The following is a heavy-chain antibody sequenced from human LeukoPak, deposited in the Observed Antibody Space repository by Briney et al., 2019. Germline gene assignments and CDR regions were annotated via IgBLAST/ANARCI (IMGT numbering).Heavy chain of an antibody. J-gene: IGHJ4*02. D-gene: IGHD4/OR15-4a*01. Sequence: PGGSLRLSYAPAAFTFSDYYMSRVCQAPGKGLEWVSFIYSGSTHYSDSVKGRFTISRDDSKNTLYLQTNSLRAEDTAVYSCARRAGAYSHPYDYRGQGTLVAVSS. CDR3: ARRAGAYSHPYDY. CDR1: AFTFSDYY. CDR2: IYSGST. V-gene: IGHV3-66*04.